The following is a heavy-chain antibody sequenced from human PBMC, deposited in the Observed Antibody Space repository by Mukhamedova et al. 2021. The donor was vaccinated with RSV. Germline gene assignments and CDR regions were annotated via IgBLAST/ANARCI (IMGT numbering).Heavy chain of an antibody. CDR1: SSGINA. CDR3: ATVVAATYFDY. V-gene: IGHV4-61*01. CDR2: IYYSESA. J-gene: IGHJ4*02. D-gene: IGHD2-15*01. Sequence: SSGINAEYMGRQPPGKGLEWIGYIYYSESANYNPSLKSRVTISVDTSKNQISLKLSSVTDADTAVYYCATVVAATYFDYWGQGTLVTVPS.